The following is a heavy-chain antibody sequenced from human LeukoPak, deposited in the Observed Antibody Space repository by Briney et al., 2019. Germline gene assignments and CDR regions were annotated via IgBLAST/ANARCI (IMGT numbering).Heavy chain of an antibody. J-gene: IGHJ4*02. CDR3: AKVVLGFNTAMAPGLDY. V-gene: IGHV3-23*01. Sequence: GGSLRLSCVASGFTLSSYTLNWVRRAPGKGLEWVSVISRRGDTKYYADSVKGRFTISRDNSKNTVFLQMNSLRAEDTAVYYCAKVVLGFNTAMAPGLDYWGQGTLVTVSS. CDR2: ISRRGDTK. D-gene: IGHD5-18*01. CDR1: GFTLSSYT.